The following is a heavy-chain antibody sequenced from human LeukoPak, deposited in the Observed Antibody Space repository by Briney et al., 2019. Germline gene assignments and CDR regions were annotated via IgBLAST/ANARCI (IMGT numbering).Heavy chain of an antibody. V-gene: IGHV1-18*01. Sequence: ASVKVSCKASGYTFTSYGISWVRQAPGQGLEWMGWISAYNGNTNYAQKLQGRVTMTTDTSTSTAYMELRSLRSDDTAVYYCARKYSSSSPYCYYGMDVWGQGTTVTVSS. CDR3: ARKYSSSSPYCYYGMDV. J-gene: IGHJ6*02. D-gene: IGHD6-6*01. CDR1: GYTFTSYG. CDR2: ISAYNGNT.